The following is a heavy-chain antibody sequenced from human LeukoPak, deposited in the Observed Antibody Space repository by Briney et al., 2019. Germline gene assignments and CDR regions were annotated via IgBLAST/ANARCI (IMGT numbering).Heavy chain of an antibody. D-gene: IGHD3-3*01. CDR3: ARLTLRSRNYYYYYMDV. V-gene: IGHV4-34*01. CDR2: INHSGST. Sequence: SETLSLTCAVYGGSFSGYYWSWIRQPPGKGLEWIGEINHSGSTNYNPSLKSRVTISVDTSKNQFSLKLSSVTAADTAVYYCARLTLRSRNYYYYYMDVWGKGTTVTVSS. J-gene: IGHJ6*03. CDR1: GGSFSGYY.